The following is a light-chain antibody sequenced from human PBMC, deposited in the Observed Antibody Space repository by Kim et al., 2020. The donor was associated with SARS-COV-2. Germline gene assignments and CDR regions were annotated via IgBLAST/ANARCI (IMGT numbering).Light chain of an antibody. Sequence: DIQMTQSPSSLSASVGDRVTITCQASQDISNYLNWYQQKPGKAPKLLIYDASNLETGVPSRFSGSGSGTDFTFTISSLQPEDITTYYCQQYDELPYTFGQGTKVEIK. CDR1: QDISNY. J-gene: IGKJ2*01. CDR3: QQYDELPYT. V-gene: IGKV1-33*01. CDR2: DAS.